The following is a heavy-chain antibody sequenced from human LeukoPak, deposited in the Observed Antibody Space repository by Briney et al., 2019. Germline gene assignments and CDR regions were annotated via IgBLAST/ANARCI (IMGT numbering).Heavy chain of an antibody. V-gene: IGHV3-30-3*01. CDR3: ARRKEELRDGGYVGGALGY. J-gene: IGHJ4*02. CDR2: ISYDGSNK. Sequence: GRSLRLSCAASGFTFSTYAMHWVRQAPGKGLERVAVISYDGSNKYYADSVKGRFTISRDNSKNTLYLQMNSLRAEDTAVYYCARRKEELRDGGYVGGALGYWGQGTLVTVSS. CDR1: GFTFSTYA. D-gene: IGHD5-12*01.